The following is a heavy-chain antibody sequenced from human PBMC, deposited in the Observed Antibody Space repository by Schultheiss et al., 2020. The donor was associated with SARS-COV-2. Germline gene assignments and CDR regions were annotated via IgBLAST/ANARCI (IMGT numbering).Heavy chain of an antibody. Sequence: GESLKISCAASGFTFSSYGMHWVRQAPGKGLEWVAVISYDGSNKYYADSVKGRFTISRDNSKNTLYLQMNSLRAEDTAVYYCAKDLIGSGSYYGAGGPDAFDIWGQGTMVTVSS. D-gene: IGHD3-10*01. CDR3: AKDLIGSGSYYGAGGPDAFDI. V-gene: IGHV3-30*18. CDR1: GFTFSSYG. J-gene: IGHJ3*02. CDR2: ISYDGSNK.